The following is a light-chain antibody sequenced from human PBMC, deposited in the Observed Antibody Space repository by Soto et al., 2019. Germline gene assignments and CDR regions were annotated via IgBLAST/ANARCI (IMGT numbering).Light chain of an antibody. J-gene: IGKJ2*01. CDR1: QSISSW. CDR2: KAS. V-gene: IGKV1-5*03. CDR3: QQYNSYPYT. Sequence: DIQMTQSPSTLSASVGDRVTITCRASQSISSWLAWYQQKPGKAPNLLIYKASSLQSGVPSRFSGSGSGTEFTRTISGLQPDDFATYYCQQYNSYPYTFGQGTKLEI.